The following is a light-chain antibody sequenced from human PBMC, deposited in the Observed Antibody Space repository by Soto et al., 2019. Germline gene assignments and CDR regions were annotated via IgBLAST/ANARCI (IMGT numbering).Light chain of an antibody. Sequence: DIQMTQSPSILSASVGDGVTIACRASQRVTLWLTWYQQKPGKAPKLLLYKASTLESGVPSRFSGNGSETDFTLSSSSLQPDDIGTYYCQQYNSYPYTFGQGTKLEIK. V-gene: IGKV1-5*03. CDR3: QQYNSYPYT. J-gene: IGKJ2*01. CDR2: KAS. CDR1: QRVTLW.